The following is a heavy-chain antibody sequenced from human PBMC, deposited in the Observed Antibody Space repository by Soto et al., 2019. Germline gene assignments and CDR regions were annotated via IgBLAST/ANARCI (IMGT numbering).Heavy chain of an antibody. CDR1: GFTFSSYD. D-gene: IGHD3-10*01. J-gene: IGHJ4*02. V-gene: IGHV3-13*04. CDR2: IGTAGDT. CDR3: ARGITMGRGVILDYFDY. Sequence: EVQLVESGGGLVQPGGSLRLSCAASGFTFSSYDMHWVRQATGKGREWVSAIGTAGDTYYPGSVKGRFTISRENAKNSLYLQMHSLRAGDTAVYYCARGITMGRGVILDYFDYLGQGTLVTVSS.